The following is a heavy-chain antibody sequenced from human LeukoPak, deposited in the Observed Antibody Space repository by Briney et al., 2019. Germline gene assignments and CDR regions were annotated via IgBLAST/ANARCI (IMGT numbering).Heavy chain of an antibody. D-gene: IGHD6-19*01. Sequence: SETLSLICAVSGYSISSGYYWGWIRQPPGKGLEWIGSIYHSGSIYYNPSLKSRVTISVDTSKNQFSLKLSSVTAADTAVYYCATIPEGIAVAGTIDYWGQGTLVTVSS. J-gene: IGHJ4*02. CDR1: GYSISSGYY. CDR2: IYHSGSI. V-gene: IGHV4-38-2*01. CDR3: ATIPEGIAVAGTIDY.